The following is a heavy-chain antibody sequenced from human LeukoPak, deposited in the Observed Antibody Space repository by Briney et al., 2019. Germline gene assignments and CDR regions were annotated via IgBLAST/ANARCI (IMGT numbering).Heavy chain of an antibody. Sequence: GVLRLSCGASGFMFSNNWMSWVRQAPGEGLEWMANIKPDGSNEYYADSVKGRFTISRDNAKNSLYLHMNSLRVEDTAIYYCVININWSFGSWGQGDVVIVSS. CDR2: IKPDGSNE. CDR1: GFMFSNNW. J-gene: IGHJ4*02. D-gene: IGHD1-1*01. V-gene: IGHV3-7*01. CDR3: VININWSFGS.